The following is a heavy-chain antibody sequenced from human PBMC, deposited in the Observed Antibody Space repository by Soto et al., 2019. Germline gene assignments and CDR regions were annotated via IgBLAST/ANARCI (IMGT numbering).Heavy chain of an antibody. CDR3: ASEPFDIAAQERDY. Sequence: PGGSLRLSCTASGFTFGDYAMNWVRQAPGKGLEWVSSISSSSSYIYYADSVKGRFTISRDNAKNSLYLQMNSLRAEDTAVYYCASEPFDIAAQERDYWGQGTLVTVSS. J-gene: IGHJ4*02. CDR1: GFTFGDYA. V-gene: IGHV3-21*01. D-gene: IGHD6-6*01. CDR2: ISSSSSYI.